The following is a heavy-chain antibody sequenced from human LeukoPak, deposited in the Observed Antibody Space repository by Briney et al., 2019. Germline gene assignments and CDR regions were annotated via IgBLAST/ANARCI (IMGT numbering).Heavy chain of an antibody. CDR1: GYTLTELS. Sequence: GASVKVSCKVSGYTLTELSMHWMRQAPGKGLEWMGGFDPEDGETIYAQKFQGRVTMTEDTSTDTAYMELSSLRSEDTAVYYCATLVGELLGLRAVFDPWGQGTLVTVSS. D-gene: IGHD1-26*01. V-gene: IGHV1-24*01. CDR2: FDPEDGET. J-gene: IGHJ5*02. CDR3: ATLVGELLGLRAVFDP.